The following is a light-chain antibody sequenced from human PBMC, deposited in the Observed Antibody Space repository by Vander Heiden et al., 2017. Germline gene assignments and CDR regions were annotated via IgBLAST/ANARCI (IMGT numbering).Light chain of an antibody. CDR2: WAS. CDR1: QSVLYSSNNKNY. CDR3: QQYDSTPWT. V-gene: IGKV4-1*01. Sequence: DIVMTQSPASLAVSLAPRATINRKSSQSVLYSSNNKNYLAWYQQKPGQPPKLLIYWASTRESGVPDRFSGSGSGTDFTLTISSLQAEDVAVYYCQQYDSTPWTFGQGTKVEIK. J-gene: IGKJ1*01.